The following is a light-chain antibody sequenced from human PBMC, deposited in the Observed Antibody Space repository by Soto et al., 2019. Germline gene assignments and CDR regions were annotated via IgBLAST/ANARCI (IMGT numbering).Light chain of an antibody. CDR3: QQYGSSPPHT. V-gene: IGKV3-20*01. J-gene: IGKJ2*01. Sequence: EIVLTQSPGTLSLSPGERATLSCRASQSVSSSYLAWYQQKPGQAPRVRIYGASSRATGIPDRFSGSGSGTDFTLTISRLEPEDFAVYYCQQYGSSPPHTFGQGTKLEIE. CDR2: GAS. CDR1: QSVSSSY.